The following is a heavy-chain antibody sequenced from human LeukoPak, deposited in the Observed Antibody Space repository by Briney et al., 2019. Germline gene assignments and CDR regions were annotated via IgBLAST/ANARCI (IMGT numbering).Heavy chain of an antibody. Sequence: PGGSLRLSCAASGFTLSSYAMHWVRQAPGKGLEWVAVISYDGSNKYYADSVKGRFTISRDNSKNTLYLQMNSLRAEDTAVYYCARDWQRVRRLDVVPVAFDIWGQGTMVTVSS. CDR2: ISYDGSNK. V-gene: IGHV3-30-3*01. J-gene: IGHJ3*02. D-gene: IGHD3-10*01. CDR3: ARDWQRVRRLDVVPVAFDI. CDR1: GFTLSSYA.